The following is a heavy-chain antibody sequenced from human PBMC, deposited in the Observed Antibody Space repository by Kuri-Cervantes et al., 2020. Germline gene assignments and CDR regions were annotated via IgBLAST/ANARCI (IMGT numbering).Heavy chain of an antibody. CDR3: ARLLSAVAGTFDY. Sequence: SETLSLTCAVSGYSISSGYYWGWIRQPPGKGLEWIGGIYHSGSTYYNPSLKSRVTISVDTSKNQFSLKLSSVTAADTAVYYCARLLSAVAGTFDYWGQGTLVTVSS. V-gene: IGHV4-38-2*01. CDR2: IYHSGST. CDR1: GYSISSGYY. J-gene: IGHJ4*02. D-gene: IGHD6-19*01.